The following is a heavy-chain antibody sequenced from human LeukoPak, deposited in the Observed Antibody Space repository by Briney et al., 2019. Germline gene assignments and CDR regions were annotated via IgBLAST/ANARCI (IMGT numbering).Heavy chain of an antibody. CDR3: ARDRITMVRGVPNWFDP. CDR1: GYTFTGYY. J-gene: IGHJ5*02. CDR2: INSNSGGT. V-gene: IGHV1-2*02. Sequence: ASVKVSCKASGYTFTGYYMHWVRQAPGQGLEWMGWINSNSGGTNYAQKFQGRVTMTRDTSISTAYMELSRLRSDDTAVYYCARDRITMVRGVPNWFDPWGQGTLVTVSS. D-gene: IGHD3-10*01.